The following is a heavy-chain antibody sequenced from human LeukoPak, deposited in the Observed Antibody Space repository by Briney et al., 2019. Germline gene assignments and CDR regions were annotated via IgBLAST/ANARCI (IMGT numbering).Heavy chain of an antibody. Sequence: SETLSLTCTVYGGSCDDYYCSWIRQPPGKGLEWIGEIRPHGIFYYNSSLTSRVTISIDTSKTQFSLRLTSVTAADTAFYYCARGRDRSKAGDHWGQGSLVTVSS. CDR1: GGSCDDYY. J-gene: IGHJ4*02. CDR3: ARGRDRSKAGDH. D-gene: IGHD5-24*01. CDR2: IRPHGIF. V-gene: IGHV4-34*01.